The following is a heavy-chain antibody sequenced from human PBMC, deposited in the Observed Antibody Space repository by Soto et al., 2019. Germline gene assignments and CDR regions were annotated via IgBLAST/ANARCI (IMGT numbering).Heavy chain of an antibody. J-gene: IGHJ4*02. Sequence: PSETLSLTCTVSGGSISSYYWSWIRQPPGKGLEWIGYIYYSGSTNYNPSLKSRVTISVDTSKNQFSLKLSSVTAADTAVYYCARLRPPIEQWLDLPDPYFDDWGQGTLVTVSS. CDR2: IYYSGST. CDR3: ARLRPPIEQWLDLPDPYFDD. CDR1: GGSISSYY. D-gene: IGHD6-19*01. V-gene: IGHV4-59*01.